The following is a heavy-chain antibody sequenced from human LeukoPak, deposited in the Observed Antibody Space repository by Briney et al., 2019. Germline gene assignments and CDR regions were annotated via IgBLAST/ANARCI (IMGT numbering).Heavy chain of an antibody. D-gene: IGHD1-26*01. CDR3: ARESDSGSYQCDY. V-gene: IGHV3-30-3*01. CDR1: GFHFRSYP. Sequence: GGSLRLSCAASGFHFRSYPMHWVRQAPGKGLEWVAFISYDGNTKYYAESVKGRFTISRDDSKNTVYVQMNSLRAEDTAVYYCARESDSGSYQCDYWGQGTLVTVSS. CDR2: ISYDGNTK. J-gene: IGHJ4*02.